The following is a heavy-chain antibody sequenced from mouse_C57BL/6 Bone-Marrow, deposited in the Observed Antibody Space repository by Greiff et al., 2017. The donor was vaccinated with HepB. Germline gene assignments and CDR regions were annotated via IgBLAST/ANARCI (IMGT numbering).Heavy chain of an antibody. CDR2: ISNGGGST. CDR1: GFTFSDYY. Sequence: EVNVVESGGGLVQPGGSLKLSCAASGFTFSDYYMYWVRQTPEKRLEWVAYISNGGGSTYYPDTVKGRFTISRDNAKNTLYLQMSRLKSEDTAMYYCARQARGYAMDYWGQGTSVTVSS. V-gene: IGHV5-12*01. J-gene: IGHJ4*01. CDR3: ARQARGYAMDY.